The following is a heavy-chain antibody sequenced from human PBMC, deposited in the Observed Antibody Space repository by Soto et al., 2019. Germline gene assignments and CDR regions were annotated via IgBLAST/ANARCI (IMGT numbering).Heavy chain of an antibody. D-gene: IGHD3-16*01. J-gene: IGHJ4*02. CDR1: GYTFTGYF. Sequence: ASVKVSFKASGYTFTGYFMHWVRQAPGQGLEWMGWINPNNGGTNYAQKFQGRVAMTRDTSISTAYMELSSLRSDDTAVYYCAKVGDDGLSLDYWGQGSLVTVSS. V-gene: IGHV1-2*02. CDR3: AKVGDDGLSLDY. CDR2: INPNNGGT.